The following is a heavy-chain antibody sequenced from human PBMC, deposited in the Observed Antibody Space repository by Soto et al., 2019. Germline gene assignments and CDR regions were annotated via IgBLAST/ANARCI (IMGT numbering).Heavy chain of an antibody. CDR3: ARVGSTETCFDP. V-gene: IGHV4-61*01. J-gene: IGHJ5*02. D-gene: IGHD2-8*02. CDR1: GASVSAGSYY. Sequence: QVQLQESGPGLVRPSETLSLTCAVSGASVSAGSYYWSWIRQPPGKGLEWIGFIYYTGTTNYNPSLKSRVTMSVDTSKNQVSLTLTSVTAADTAVYYCARVGSTETCFDPWCQGTLVTVSS. CDR2: IYYTGTT.